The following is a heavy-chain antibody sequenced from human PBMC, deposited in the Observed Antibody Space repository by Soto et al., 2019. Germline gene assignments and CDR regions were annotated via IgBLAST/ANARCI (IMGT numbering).Heavy chain of an antibody. CDR1: GFTFSSYA. D-gene: IGHD3-3*01. J-gene: IGHJ6*02. Sequence: GGSLRLSCAASGFTFSSYAMSWVRQAPGKGLEWVSAISGSGGSTYYADSVKGRFTISRDNSKNTLYLQMNSLRAEDTAVYYCAKDGRITIFGVVITGGMDVWGQGTTVTVS. V-gene: IGHV3-23*01. CDR3: AKDGRITIFGVVITGGMDV. CDR2: ISGSGGST.